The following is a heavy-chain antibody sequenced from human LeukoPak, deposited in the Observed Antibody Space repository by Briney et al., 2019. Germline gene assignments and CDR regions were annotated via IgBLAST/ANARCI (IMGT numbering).Heavy chain of an antibody. Sequence: TSETLSLTCTVSGGSISSYYWSWIRQPPGKGLEWIGYISYSGSTNYNPALQSRVTISVDTSTHQFSLKLSSVTAADTAVYYCTRAYYYDSSGYGYYYYYMYVWGKGTTVTMSS. CDR1: GGSISSYY. CDR2: ISYSGST. J-gene: IGHJ6*03. V-gene: IGHV4-59*01. D-gene: IGHD3-22*01. CDR3: TRAYYYDSSGYGYYYYYMYV.